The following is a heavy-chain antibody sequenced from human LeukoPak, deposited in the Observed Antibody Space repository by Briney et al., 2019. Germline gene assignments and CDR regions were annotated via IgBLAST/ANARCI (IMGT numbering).Heavy chain of an antibody. CDR3: AKGPAAFLYYFDY. Sequence: GGSLRLSCAASGFTFSSYGMHWVRQAPGKGLEWVAVISYDGSNKYYAGSVKGRFTISRDNSKNTLYLQMNSLRAEDAAVYYCAKGPAAFLYYFDYWGQGTLVTVSS. CDR2: ISYDGSNK. V-gene: IGHV3-30*18. CDR1: GFTFSSYG. J-gene: IGHJ4*02. D-gene: IGHD2-2*01.